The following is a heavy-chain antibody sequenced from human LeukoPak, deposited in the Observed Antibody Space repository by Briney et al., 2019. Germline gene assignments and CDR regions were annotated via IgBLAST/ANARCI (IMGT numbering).Heavy chain of an antibody. Sequence: GGSLRLSCAASGFTFSSYTMNWVRLAPGKGLEWVSIISSGSSYIHYADSVKGRFTISRDNAKSSLYLQMNNLRAEDTAVYYCARDPYSGHYGNDYYYYMDVWGKGTTVTVSS. CDR1: GFTFSSYT. CDR3: ARDPYSGHYGNDYYYYMDV. D-gene: IGHD5-12*01. CDR2: ISSGSSYI. J-gene: IGHJ6*03. V-gene: IGHV3-21*01.